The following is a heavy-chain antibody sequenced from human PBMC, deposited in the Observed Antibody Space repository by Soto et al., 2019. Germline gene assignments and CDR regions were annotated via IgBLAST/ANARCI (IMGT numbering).Heavy chain of an antibody. V-gene: IGHV3-11*01. Sequence: QVKLVESGGGLVKPGGSLRLSCAASGFIFRDYFMSWFRQAPGKGLEWLSYISTSGDTIEYTDSVQGRFIMSRDNARNLVYLQMNSLRVDDTAVYYCAKGLGFSSSSWFDPWGQGTLVTVSS. D-gene: IGHD6-6*01. CDR3: AKGLGFSSSSWFDP. CDR2: ISTSGDTI. CDR1: GFIFRDYF. J-gene: IGHJ5*02.